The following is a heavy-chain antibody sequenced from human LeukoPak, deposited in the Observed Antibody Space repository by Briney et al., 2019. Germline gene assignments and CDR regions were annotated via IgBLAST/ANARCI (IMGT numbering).Heavy chain of an antibody. CDR2: ISFDGKNK. Sequence: PGGSLRLSCATSGFFFSSHGLHWVRQAPGQGLEWLAVISFDGKNKFYADSVKGRFTISRDNPRNTLYLQMNSLRPEDTSVYYCARIPGHYNWNYYFDYWGQGTLVTVSS. CDR1: GFFFSSHG. CDR3: ARIPGHYNWNYYFDY. J-gene: IGHJ4*02. V-gene: IGHV3-30*04. D-gene: IGHD1-7*01.